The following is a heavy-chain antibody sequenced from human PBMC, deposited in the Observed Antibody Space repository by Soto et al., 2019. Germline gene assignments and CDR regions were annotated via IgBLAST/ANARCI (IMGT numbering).Heavy chain of an antibody. J-gene: IGHJ6*02. CDR2: INHSGST. V-gene: IGHV4-34*01. CDR3: ARGSPRIAVAGMPPYRIPKNDYYGMDV. Sequence: QVQLQQWGAGLLKPSETLSLICAVYDGSLSGYYWTWVRQPPGKGLEWIGEINHSGSTNYNPSLKSRVTISIDTSKNQFPLKLSSVTAADTAVYYCARGSPRIAVAGMPPYRIPKNDYYGMDVWGQGITVTVSS. CDR1: DGSLSGYY. D-gene: IGHD6-19*01.